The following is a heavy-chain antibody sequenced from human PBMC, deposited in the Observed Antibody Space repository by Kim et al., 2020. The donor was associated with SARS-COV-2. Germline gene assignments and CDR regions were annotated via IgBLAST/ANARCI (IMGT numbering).Heavy chain of an antibody. CDR2: IWYDGSNK. V-gene: IGHV3-33*01. Sequence: GGSLRLSCAASGFTFSGHGMHWVRQAPGKGLEWVAAIWYDGSNKYYADSVKGRFSISRDNSKNTLSLQMNSLRAEDTAVYYCARWVTTYGLDVWGQGTTVSVSS. CDR1: GFTFSGHG. D-gene: IGHD4-17*01. J-gene: IGHJ6*02. CDR3: ARWVTTYGLDV.